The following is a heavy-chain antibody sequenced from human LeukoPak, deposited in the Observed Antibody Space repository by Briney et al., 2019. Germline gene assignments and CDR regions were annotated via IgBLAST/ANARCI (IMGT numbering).Heavy chain of an antibody. CDR2: IYHSGSA. D-gene: IGHD3-10*01. V-gene: IGHV4-38-2*02. CDR1: GYSISSGYY. Sequence: PSETLSLTCTVSGYSISSGYYWGWIRQPPGKGLEWIGSIYHSGSAYYNPSLKSRVTISVDTSKNQFSLKLSSVTAADTAVYYCAKTDQYYYGSGSYSGDAFDIWGQGTMVTVSS. J-gene: IGHJ3*02. CDR3: AKTDQYYYGSGSYSGDAFDI.